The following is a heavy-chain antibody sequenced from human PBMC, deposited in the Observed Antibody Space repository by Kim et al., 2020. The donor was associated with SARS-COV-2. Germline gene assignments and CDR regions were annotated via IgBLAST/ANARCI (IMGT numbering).Heavy chain of an antibody. J-gene: IGHJ5*02. CDR3: ARVRKSGRVFDWFDP. V-gene: IGHV4-34*01. CDR2: INHSGST. CDR1: GGSFSGYY. D-gene: IGHD3-10*02. Sequence: SETLSLTCAVYGGSFSGYYWSWIRQPPGKGLEWIGEINHSGSTNYNPSLKSRVTISVDTSKNQFSLKLSSVTAADTAVYYCARVRKSGRVFDWFDPWGQG.